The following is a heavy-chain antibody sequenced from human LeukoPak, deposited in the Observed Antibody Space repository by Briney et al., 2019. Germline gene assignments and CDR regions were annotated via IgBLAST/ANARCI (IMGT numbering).Heavy chain of an antibody. Sequence: GASMKVSCTASGYTFTRYFMHWVRQAPGQGLEWMGIINPSGGSTTYAQKFQGRVTTTRDMSTNTVYMELSSLRSEDTAVYYCARQGARGAFDIWGQGTMVTVSS. CDR1: GYTFTRYF. CDR2: INPSGGST. D-gene: IGHD6-6*01. CDR3: ARQGARGAFDI. J-gene: IGHJ3*02. V-gene: IGHV1-46*01.